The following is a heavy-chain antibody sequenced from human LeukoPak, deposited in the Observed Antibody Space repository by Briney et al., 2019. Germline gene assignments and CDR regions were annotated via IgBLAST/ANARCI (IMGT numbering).Heavy chain of an antibody. D-gene: IGHD2-2*01. CDR1: GGSFRGYH. CDR3: ARGQVPAARGYNWFDP. CDR2: INHTGST. V-gene: IGHV4-34*01. Sequence: SETLSLTCTVYGGSFRGYHWTWIRQSPGKGLEWIGEINHTGSTNYNPSLKSRVTISVDSSKNQFSLTLTSMIAADTAIYYCARGQVPAARGYNWFDPWGQGTLVTVSS. J-gene: IGHJ5*02.